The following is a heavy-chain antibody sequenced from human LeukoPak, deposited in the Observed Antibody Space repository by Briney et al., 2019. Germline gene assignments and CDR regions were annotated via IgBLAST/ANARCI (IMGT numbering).Heavy chain of an antibody. J-gene: IGHJ4*01. Sequence: PGGSLRLSCAASGFTISSNYMSWVRQAPGKGLEWVSIIYSSGNTYYADSVKGRFTISRDNSKNTLYLQMNSLRAEDTAVYYCARINARPGTSWYFDYWGQGTLVTVSS. V-gene: IGHV3-53*01. D-gene: IGHD2-2*01. CDR3: ARINARPGTSWYFDY. CDR1: GFTISSNY. CDR2: IYSSGNT.